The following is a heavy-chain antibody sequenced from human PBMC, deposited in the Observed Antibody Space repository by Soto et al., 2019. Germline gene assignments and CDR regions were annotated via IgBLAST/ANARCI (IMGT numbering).Heavy chain of an antibody. CDR3: ANDYSTSGRYYYYYMDV. Sequence: EVQLLESGGGLVQPGGSLRLSCAASGFTFSSYAMSWVRQAPGKGLEWVSAISGSGGSTYYADSVKGRFTISRDNSKNTLYLQMNSLRAEDTAVYYCANDYSTSGRYYYYYMDVWGKGTTVTVSS. D-gene: IGHD4-4*01. V-gene: IGHV3-23*01. CDR1: GFTFSSYA. J-gene: IGHJ6*03. CDR2: ISGSGGST.